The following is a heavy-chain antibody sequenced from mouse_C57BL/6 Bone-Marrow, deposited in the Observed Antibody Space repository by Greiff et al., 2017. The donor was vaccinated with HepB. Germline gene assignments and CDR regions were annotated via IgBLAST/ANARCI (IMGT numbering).Heavy chain of an antibody. V-gene: IGHV5-12*01. CDR2: ISNGGGST. CDR3: AGPYPAWFAY. J-gene: IGHJ3*01. CDR1: GFTFSDYY. Sequence: EVQLVESGGGLVQPGGSLKLSCAASGFTFSDYYMYWVRQTPEKRLEWVAYISNGGGSTYYPDTVKGRFTISRDNAKNTLYLQMSRLKSEDTAMYYYAGPYPAWFAYWGQGTLVTVSA.